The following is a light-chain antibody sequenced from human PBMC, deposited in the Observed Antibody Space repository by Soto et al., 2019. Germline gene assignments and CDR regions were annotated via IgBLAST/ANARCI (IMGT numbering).Light chain of an antibody. CDR3: QQYYSYPAT. Sequence: AIRMTQSPSSLSASTGDRVTITCRASQGISSYLAWYQQKPGKAPKLLIYAASTLQSGVPSRFSGSGSGTDFTLTISCLHSEDFATYYCQQYYSYPATFGGGTKVEIK. CDR2: AAS. J-gene: IGKJ4*01. CDR1: QGISSY. V-gene: IGKV1-8*01.